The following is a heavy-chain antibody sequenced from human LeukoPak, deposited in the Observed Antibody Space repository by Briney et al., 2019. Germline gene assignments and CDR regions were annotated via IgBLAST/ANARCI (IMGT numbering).Heavy chain of an antibody. CDR1: GFIFSNYE. Sequence: GGSLRLSCAASGFIFSNYEMNWVRQAPGKGLEWVSYISSGTTIYYGDSVMGRFTISRDNARNSLYLQMNSLRAEDTAVYYCARGYFDSRGYYSPDTHDCWGQGTLVTVSS. J-gene: IGHJ4*02. CDR3: ARGYFDSRGYYSPDTHDC. D-gene: IGHD3-22*01. CDR2: ISSGTTI. V-gene: IGHV3-48*03.